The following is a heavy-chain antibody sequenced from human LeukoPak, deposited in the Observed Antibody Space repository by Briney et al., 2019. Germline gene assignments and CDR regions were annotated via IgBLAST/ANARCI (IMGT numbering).Heavy chain of an antibody. CDR2: ISSSGSTI. J-gene: IGHJ3*02. D-gene: IGHD3-9*01. CDR3: ARELRTPYDILGRGNAFDI. Sequence: GGSLRLSCAASGFTFSSYEMSWVRQAPGKGLEWVSYISSSGSTIYYADSVKGRFTISRDNARNSLYLQMNSLRAENTAVYYCARELRTPYDILGRGNAFDIWGQGTMVTVSS. CDR1: GFTFSSYE. V-gene: IGHV3-48*03.